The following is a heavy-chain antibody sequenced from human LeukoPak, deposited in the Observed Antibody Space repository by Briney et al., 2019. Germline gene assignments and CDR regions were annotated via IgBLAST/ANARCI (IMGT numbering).Heavy chain of an antibody. V-gene: IGHV1-18*04. CDR1: GYTFTADY. CDR2: ISGNNDNP. CDR3: ARDGTSTDDY. J-gene: IGHJ4*02. D-gene: IGHD2-2*01. Sequence: ASVKVSCKASGYTFTADYIHWMRQAPGQGLEWMGWISGNNDNPNYGQKFQGRFTVTTDSSTSTAYMELRDLRSDDTAVYYCARDGTSTDDYWGQGTLVTVSS.